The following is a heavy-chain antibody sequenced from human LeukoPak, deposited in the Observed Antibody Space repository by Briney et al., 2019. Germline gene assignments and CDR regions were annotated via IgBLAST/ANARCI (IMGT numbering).Heavy chain of an antibody. V-gene: IGHV3-21*04. D-gene: IGHD3-22*01. Sequence: GGSLRLSCAASGFTFSSYSMNWVRQAPGKGLEWVSSISSSSSYIYYADSVKGRFTISRDNSKNTLYLQMNSLRAEDTAVYYCAKDGDYYDSSGSPFDYWGQGTLVTVSS. CDR3: AKDGDYYDSSGSPFDY. CDR1: GFTFSSYS. CDR2: ISSSSSYI. J-gene: IGHJ4*02.